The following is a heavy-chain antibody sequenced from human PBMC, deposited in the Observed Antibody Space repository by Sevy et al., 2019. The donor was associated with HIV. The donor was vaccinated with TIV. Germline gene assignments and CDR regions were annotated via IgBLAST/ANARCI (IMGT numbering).Heavy chain of an antibody. CDR1: GFTFSSYW. CDR3: TRVPGDGYNSPSFDY. V-gene: IGHV3-74*01. J-gene: IGHJ4*02. D-gene: IGHD5-12*01. Sequence: GGSLRLSCAASGFTFSSYWMHWVRQAPGKGLVWVARIKNDGSSTRYADFVKGRFTISRDNAKNTLYLQMSSLRAGDMGAYYCTRVPGDGYNSPSFDYWGRGTLVTVSS. CDR2: IKNDGSST.